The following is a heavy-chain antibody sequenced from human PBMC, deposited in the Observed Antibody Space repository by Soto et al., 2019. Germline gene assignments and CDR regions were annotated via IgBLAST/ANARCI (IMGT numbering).Heavy chain of an antibody. J-gene: IGHJ4*02. D-gene: IGHD1-26*01. Sequence: QVQLVQSGAELKKPGSSVKVSCKASGGTFSSYAISWVRQAPGQGLEWMGGIIPIFGTANYAQKFQGRVTITADESTSTAYMELSRLRSEDTAVYYCAREETWVNYFDYWGQGTLVTVSS. CDR1: GGTFSSYA. CDR3: AREETWVNYFDY. CDR2: IIPIFGTA. V-gene: IGHV1-69*01.